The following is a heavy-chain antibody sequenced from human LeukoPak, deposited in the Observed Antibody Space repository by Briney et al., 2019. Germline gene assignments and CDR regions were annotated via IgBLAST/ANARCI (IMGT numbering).Heavy chain of an antibody. D-gene: IGHD2-8*01. CDR2: VSYSGNT. CDR1: GGSISRSSYY. Sequence: SETLSLTCTVSGGSISRSSYYWGWIRQTPGMGLEWIGSVSYSGNTDYNPSLKSRVTISVDTSKNLFSLRLTSVTAADTAVYYCVLSTNGVCRTVDYWGQGTLVTVSS. CDR3: VLSTNGVCRTVDY. J-gene: IGHJ4*02. V-gene: IGHV4-39*07.